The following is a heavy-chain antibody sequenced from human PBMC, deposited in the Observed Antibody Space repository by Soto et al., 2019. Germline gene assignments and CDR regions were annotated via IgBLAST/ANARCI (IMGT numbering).Heavy chain of an antibody. CDR1: GYTFFSYF. CDR3: ARPGDYGEYYFDY. CDR2: INPSGGST. D-gene: IGHD4-17*01. J-gene: IGHJ4*02. V-gene: IGHV1-46*01. Sequence: GASLKVSCKASGYTFFSYFLHWVRQAPGQGLEWMGVINPSGGSTTYAQTFQGRVTLTRDTSTSTVYMELSSLRSEDTAVYYCARPGDYGEYYFDYWGQGTLVTVS.